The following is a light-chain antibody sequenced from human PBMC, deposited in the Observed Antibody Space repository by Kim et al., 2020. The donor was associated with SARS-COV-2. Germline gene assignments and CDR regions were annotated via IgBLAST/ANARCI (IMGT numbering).Light chain of an antibody. V-gene: IGKV3-11*01. J-gene: IGKJ2*01. Sequence: SLSPGDRATLSCRASQGVGNCLAWYQRKPGQPPRLLIHSASTRFTGIPARFSGSGSGTDFTLTISGLEPEDFALYYCQQCSNWPRTFGQGTKLEI. CDR3: QQCSNWPRT. CDR2: SAS. CDR1: QGVGNC.